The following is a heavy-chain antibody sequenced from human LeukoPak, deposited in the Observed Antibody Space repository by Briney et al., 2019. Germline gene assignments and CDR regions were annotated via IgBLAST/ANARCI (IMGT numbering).Heavy chain of an antibody. J-gene: IGHJ6*02. CDR3: AKASSYYYYDALDV. CDR2: MNPNSGNT. D-gene: IGHD2-2*01. Sequence: GASVKVSCKESGYTFSSYDINWVRQATGQGLEWMGWMNPNSGNTGYAQNFQGRVTMTKNTSIHTAYMELSSLRPDDTAVYFCAKASSYYYYDALDVWGQGTTVTVSS. CDR1: GYTFSSYD. V-gene: IGHV1-8*01.